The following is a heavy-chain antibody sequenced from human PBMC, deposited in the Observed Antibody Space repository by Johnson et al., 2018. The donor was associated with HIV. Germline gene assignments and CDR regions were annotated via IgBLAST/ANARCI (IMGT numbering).Heavy chain of an antibody. D-gene: IGHD3-16*01. CDR2: IKSKTDGGTT. Sequence: VQLVESGGGLVQPGGSLRLSCAASGFTFSNAWMSWVRQAPGKGLEWVGRIKSKTDGGTTDYAAPVKGRFSISSDDSTNTLHMQMSSLKTEDTAVYYCWAQWTVITFGGPSAFDIWGQGTVVTVS. V-gene: IGHV3-15*01. CDR1: GFTFSNAW. J-gene: IGHJ3*02. CDR3: WAQWTVITFGGPSAFDI.